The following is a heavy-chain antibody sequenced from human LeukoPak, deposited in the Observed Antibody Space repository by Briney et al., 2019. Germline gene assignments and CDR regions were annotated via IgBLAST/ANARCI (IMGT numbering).Heavy chain of an antibody. CDR1: GFTFSSYA. V-gene: IGHV3-30-3*02. CDR2: ISYDGSNK. D-gene: IGHD4-17*01. Sequence: GSLRLSCAASGFTFSSYAMHWVRQAPGKGLEWVAVISYDGSNKYYADSVKGRFTISRDNSKNTLYLQMNSLRAEDTAVYYCAKTRFTVTGYFDYWGQGTLVTVSS. CDR3: AKTRFTVTGYFDY. J-gene: IGHJ4*02.